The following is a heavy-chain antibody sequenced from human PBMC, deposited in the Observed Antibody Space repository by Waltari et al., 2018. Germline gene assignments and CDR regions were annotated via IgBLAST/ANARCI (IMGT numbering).Heavy chain of an antibody. V-gene: IGHV3-30*02. CDR3: AKTPYYYDSSGYYQFDY. CDR1: GFTFSSYG. CDR2: IRYDGSNK. J-gene: IGHJ4*02. Sequence: QVQLVESGGGVVQPGGSLRLSCAASGFTFSSYGMHWVRQAPGKGLEWVAFIRYDGSNKYYADSGKGRFTISRDNSKNTLYLQMNSLRAEDTAVYYCAKTPYYYDSSGYYQFDYWGQGTLVTVSS. D-gene: IGHD3-22*01.